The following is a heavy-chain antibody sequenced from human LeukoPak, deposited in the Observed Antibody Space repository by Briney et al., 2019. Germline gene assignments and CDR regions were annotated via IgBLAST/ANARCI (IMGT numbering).Heavy chain of an antibody. CDR1: GYTFTSYG. V-gene: IGHV1-18*01. J-gene: IGHJ6*03. CDR3: ASPLSSSSGGYYYYYMDV. CDR2: ISAYNGNT. Sequence: ASVKVSCKASGYTFTSYGISWVRQAPGQGLEWMGWISAYNGNTNYAQKLQGRVTMTTDTSTSTAYMELRSLRSDDTAVYYCASPLSSSSGGYYYYYMDVWGKGTTVTVSS. D-gene: IGHD6-6*01.